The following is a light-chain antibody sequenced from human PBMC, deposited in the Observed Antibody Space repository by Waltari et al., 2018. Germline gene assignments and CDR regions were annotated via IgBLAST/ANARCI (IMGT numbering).Light chain of an antibody. CDR2: WAS. J-gene: IGKJ1*01. CDR3: HQYYATPWT. Sequence: DIVMTQSPDSLAVSLGERATINCKSSQSVLYSPNSKNYLAWYQQKPGQPPKLLIYWASTRESGVPARFSGSGSVTDFTLTISSLQAEDVAVYYCHQYYATPWTFGQGTKLEIK. V-gene: IGKV4-1*01. CDR1: QSVLYSPNSKNY.